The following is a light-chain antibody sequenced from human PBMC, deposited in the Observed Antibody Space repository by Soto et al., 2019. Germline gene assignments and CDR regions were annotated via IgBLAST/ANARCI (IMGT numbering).Light chain of an antibody. CDR1: TGAVTSDHY. Sequence: QAVVIQEPSLTVSPGGTVTLTCGSTTGAVTSDHYPYWFQQKPGQAPRTLIYDTTNKHSWTPARFSASLLGGKAALTLSGAQPEDEAEYYCLLYYSSGRVFGGGTKLTVL. V-gene: IGLV7-46*01. J-gene: IGLJ3*02. CDR3: LLYYSSGRV. CDR2: DTT.